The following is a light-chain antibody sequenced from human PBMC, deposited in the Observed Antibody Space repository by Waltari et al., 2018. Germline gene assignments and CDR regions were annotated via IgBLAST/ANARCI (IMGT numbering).Light chain of an antibody. CDR1: GSNLGAGYD. Sequence: QSVLTQPPSVSGAPGQRVSLSCTGSGSNLGAGYDVHWYQHHPGQAPKLLIYGSSTRPPGVPDRFFGSQSGTSASLAITALQAEDEAEYYCQSYDTSLSVVFGGGTKLTVL. CDR2: GSS. V-gene: IGLV1-40*01. CDR3: QSYDTSLSVV. J-gene: IGLJ2*01.